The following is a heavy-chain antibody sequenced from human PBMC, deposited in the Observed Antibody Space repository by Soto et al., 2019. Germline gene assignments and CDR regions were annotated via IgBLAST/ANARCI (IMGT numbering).Heavy chain of an antibody. J-gene: IGHJ4*02. Sequence: ASVKVSCKVSGYTLTELSMHWVRQAPGKGFEWMGGFDPEDGETIYAQKFQGRVTMTEDTSTDTAYMELSSLRSEDTAVYYCATGLSGSYYVTDYWGQGTLVTVSS. D-gene: IGHD1-26*01. CDR2: FDPEDGET. CDR3: ATGLSGSYYVTDY. V-gene: IGHV1-24*01. CDR1: GYTLTELS.